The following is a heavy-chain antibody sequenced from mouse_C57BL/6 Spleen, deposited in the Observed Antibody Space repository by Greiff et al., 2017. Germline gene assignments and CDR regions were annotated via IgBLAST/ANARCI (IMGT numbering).Heavy chain of an antibody. CDR3: ASSNYGYDAMDY. CDR2: ISNGGGST. V-gene: IGHV5-12*01. CDR1: GFTFSDYY. D-gene: IGHD1-1*02. J-gene: IGHJ4*01. Sequence: DVMLVESGGGLVQPGGSLKLSCAASGFTFSDYYMYWVRQTPEKRLEWVAYISNGGGSTYYPDTVKGRFTISRDNAKNTLYLQMSRLKSEDTAMYYCASSNYGYDAMDYWGQGTSVTVSS.